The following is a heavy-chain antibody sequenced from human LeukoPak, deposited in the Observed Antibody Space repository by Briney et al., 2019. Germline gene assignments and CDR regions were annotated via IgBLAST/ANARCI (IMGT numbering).Heavy chain of an antibody. V-gene: IGHV4-59*08. D-gene: IGHD3-3*01. CDR1: GDSFSNYY. Sequence: PSETLSLTCTVSGDSFSNYYWTWIRQPPGKGLEWIAYIHYTGHTNSNPSHKSRVTISIDTSKSQFSLELRSVTAADTAVYYCARHGHDTDNYEAHFDYWGQGALVTVSS. CDR3: ARHGHDTDNYEAHFDY. CDR2: IHYTGHT. J-gene: IGHJ4*02.